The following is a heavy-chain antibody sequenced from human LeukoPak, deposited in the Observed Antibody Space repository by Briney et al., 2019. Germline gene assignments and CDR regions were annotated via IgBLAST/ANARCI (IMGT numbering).Heavy chain of an antibody. V-gene: IGHV3-30-3*01. D-gene: IGHD5-12*01. CDR1: GFTFSSYA. Sequence: GGSLRLSCAASGFTFSSYAMHWVRQAPGKGLEWMAVISYDGSNKYYADSVKGRLTISRDNSKNTLYLQMNSLRAEDTAVYYCARERGDSGYDPAAYWGQGTLVTVSS. CDR2: ISYDGSNK. J-gene: IGHJ4*02. CDR3: ARERGDSGYDPAAY.